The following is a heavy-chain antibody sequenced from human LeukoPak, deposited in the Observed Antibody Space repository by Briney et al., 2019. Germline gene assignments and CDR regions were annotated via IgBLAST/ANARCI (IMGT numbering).Heavy chain of an antibody. CDR1: GVSISSSNSY. J-gene: IGHJ4*02. CDR2: IYYSGNT. CDR3: ARQTGSGLFILP. Sequence: PSETLSLTYTVSGVSISSSNSYWGWIRQPPGKGLEWIGSIYYSGNTYYNASLKSQVSISIDTSKNQFSLKLTSVTAADTAVYYCARQTGSGLFILPGGQGTLVTVSS. V-gene: IGHV4-39*01. D-gene: IGHD3/OR15-3a*01.